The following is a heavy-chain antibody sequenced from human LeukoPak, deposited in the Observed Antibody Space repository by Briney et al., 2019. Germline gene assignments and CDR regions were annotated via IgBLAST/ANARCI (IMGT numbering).Heavy chain of an antibody. CDR1: VFTFSDYY. J-gene: IGHJ4*02. Sequence: GGSLRLSCAASVFTFSDYYMSWIRQAPGKGLEWVSYISSGSSFTDYADSVRGRFTISRDNAKNSLHLQIHSLRAEDTAVYYCARSAGGSSYYFDCWGQGTLVTVSS. CDR3: ARSAGGSSYYFDC. V-gene: IGHV3-11*06. CDR2: ISSGSSFT. D-gene: IGHD6-13*01.